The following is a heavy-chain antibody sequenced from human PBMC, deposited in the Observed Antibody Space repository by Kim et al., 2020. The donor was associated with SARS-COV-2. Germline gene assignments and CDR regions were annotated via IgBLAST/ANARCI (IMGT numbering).Heavy chain of an antibody. V-gene: IGHV3-20*01. CDR2: INWNGGST. CDR1: GFTFDDYG. CDR3: ARDNVSLIAVAGTGGTLEHYYYGMDV. Sequence: GGSLRLSCAASGFTFDDYGMSWVRQAPGKGLEWVSGINWNGGSTGYADSVKGLFTISRDNAKNFLYLQMNSLRAEDTALYHCARDNVSLIAVAGTGGTLEHYYYGMDVWGQGTTVTVSS. J-gene: IGHJ6*02. D-gene: IGHD6-19*01.